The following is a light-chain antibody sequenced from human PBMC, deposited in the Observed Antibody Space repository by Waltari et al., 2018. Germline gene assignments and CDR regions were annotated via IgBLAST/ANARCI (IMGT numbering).Light chain of an antibody. Sequence: EIVMTQSPATLSVSPGEGATLSCRASQNIKSNLAWYQQQPGQNPRLLIYGASTRAIGIPARFSGSGSGTEFTLTISSLQSEDFALYYCQQYNNWPPWTFGQGTKVEIK. CDR3: QQYNNWPPWT. J-gene: IGKJ1*01. CDR1: QNIKSN. CDR2: GAS. V-gene: IGKV3D-15*01.